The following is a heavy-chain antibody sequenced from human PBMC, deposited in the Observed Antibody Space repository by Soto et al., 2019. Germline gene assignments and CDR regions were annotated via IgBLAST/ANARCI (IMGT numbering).Heavy chain of an antibody. J-gene: IGHJ6*03. V-gene: IGHV1-18*01. Sequence: QDQLVQSGAEVKKPGASVTVSCKASGYSFTNYGITWVRQAPGQGLEWMGWISGFNGNTHYAQKLQGRVTMTTDASTSTAYMELRSLRSDDTAVYYCARDRGVAPPVAGNTHYCYYTDVWGKGTTVTVSS. CDR1: GYSFTNYG. CDR2: ISGFNGNT. D-gene: IGHD6-19*01. CDR3: ARDRGVAPPVAGNTHYCYYTDV.